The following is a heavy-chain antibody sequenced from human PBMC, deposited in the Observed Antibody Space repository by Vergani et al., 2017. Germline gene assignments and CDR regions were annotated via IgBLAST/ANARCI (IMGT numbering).Heavy chain of an antibody. CDR3: ASYGEYSGYDFVY. CDR2: NYYSGST. D-gene: IGHD5-12*01. CDR1: GGSISSYY. Sequence: QVQLQESGPGLVKPSETLSLTCTVSGGSISSYYWSWIRQPPGKGLEWIGYNYYSGSTNYNPSLKSRVTISVDTSKNQFSLKLSSVTAADTAVYYCASYGEYSGYDFVYWGQGTLVTVSS. J-gene: IGHJ4*02. V-gene: IGHV4-59*01.